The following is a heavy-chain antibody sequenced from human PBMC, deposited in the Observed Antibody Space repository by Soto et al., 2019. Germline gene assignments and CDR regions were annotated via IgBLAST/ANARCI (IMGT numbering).Heavy chain of an antibody. CDR2: INWNGGST. V-gene: IGHV3-20*04. CDR3: ARATRIQLWCPIDANAFDI. Sequence: EVQLVESGGGVVRPGGSLRLSCAASGFTFDDYGMSWVRQAPGKGLEWVSGINWNGGSTGYADSVKGRFTISRDNAKNALYLEMNRLRAEDTALYYCARATRIQLWCPIDANAFDIWGQGTMVTVSS. J-gene: IGHJ3*02. D-gene: IGHD5-18*01. CDR1: GFTFDDYG.